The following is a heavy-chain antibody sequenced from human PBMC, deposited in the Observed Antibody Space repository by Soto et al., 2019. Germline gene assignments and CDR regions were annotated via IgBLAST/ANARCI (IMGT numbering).Heavy chain of an antibody. D-gene: IGHD3-10*01. CDR1: GGSISSYY. J-gene: IGHJ4*02. V-gene: IGHV4-59*01. Sequence: SETLSLTCTVSGGSISSYYWSWIRQPPGKGLEWIGYIYYSGSTNYNPSLKSRVTISVDTSKNQFSLKLSSVTAADTAVYYCAIQLDSGSQFDYWGQGTLVTVSS. CDR3: AIQLDSGSQFDY. CDR2: IYYSGST.